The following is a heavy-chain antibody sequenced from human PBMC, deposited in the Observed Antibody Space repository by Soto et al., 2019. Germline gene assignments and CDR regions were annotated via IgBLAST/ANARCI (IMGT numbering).Heavy chain of an antibody. Sequence: GGSLRLSCAASGFTFDDYAMYWVRQAPGKGLEWVSGISWNSIRIGYADSVKGRFTISRDNAKNSLYLEMKSLRAEDTALYYCAKGRNYGLFDYWGQGTLVTVSS. D-gene: IGHD1-7*01. J-gene: IGHJ4*02. CDR1: GFTFDDYA. V-gene: IGHV3-9*01. CDR2: ISWNSIRI. CDR3: AKGRNYGLFDY.